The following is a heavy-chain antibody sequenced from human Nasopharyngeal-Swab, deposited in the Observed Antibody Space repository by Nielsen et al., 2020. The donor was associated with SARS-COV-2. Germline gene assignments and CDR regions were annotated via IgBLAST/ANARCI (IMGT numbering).Heavy chain of an antibody. CDR3: ARGDIVGATNVWFDP. Sequence: LRLSCTVSGGSISSGGYYWSWIRQHPGKGLKWIGYVISSGSTYYSPSLKSRLSISVDTSNNQFSLRLSSVTAADTGVYYCARGDIVGATNVWFDPWGQGTLVTVSS. D-gene: IGHD1-26*01. V-gene: IGHV4-31*03. CDR2: VISSGST. J-gene: IGHJ5*02. CDR1: GGSISSGGYY.